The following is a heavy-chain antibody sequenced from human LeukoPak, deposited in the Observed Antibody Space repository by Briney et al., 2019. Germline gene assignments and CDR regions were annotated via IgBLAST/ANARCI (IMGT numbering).Heavy chain of an antibody. CDR1: GGSISGGSYY. Sequence: SQTLSLTCTVSGGSISGGSYYWSWIRQPAGKGLEWIGRIYTSGSTNYNPSLKSRVTISVDTSKNQFSLELSSVTAADTAVYYCARGPSPESFDYWGQGTLVTVSS. D-gene: IGHD1-14*01. CDR3: ARGPSPESFDY. V-gene: IGHV4-61*02. CDR2: IYTSGST. J-gene: IGHJ4*02.